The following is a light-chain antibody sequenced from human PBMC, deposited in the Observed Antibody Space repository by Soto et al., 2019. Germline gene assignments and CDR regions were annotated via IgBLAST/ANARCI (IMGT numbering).Light chain of an antibody. CDR1: QSVSSN. V-gene: IGKV3-15*01. J-gene: IGKJ2*01. Sequence: EIVMTQSPATLSVSPGERATLSCRASQSVSSNLAWYQQKPGQAPRLLIYGVSTRATGIPARFSGSGSGTEFTLTISSLQSEDCAVYYCQQYNNWPPLYTCGQGTNLEIK. CDR3: QQYNNWPPLYT. CDR2: GVS.